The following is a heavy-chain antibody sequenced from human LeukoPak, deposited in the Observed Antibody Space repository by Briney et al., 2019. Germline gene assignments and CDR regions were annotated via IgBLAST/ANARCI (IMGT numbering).Heavy chain of an antibody. CDR3: ARDVTALDY. V-gene: IGHV3-7*05. J-gene: IGHJ4*02. CDR2: IKEDGSDK. Sequence: GGSLRLSCAASGLTFSSYWMSWVRQAPGKGLEWVANIKEDGSDKYYVDFVRGRFTISRDNAKNSLYLQMNSLRAEDTAVYYCARDVTALDYRGQGTLVTVSS. CDR1: GLTFSSYW. D-gene: IGHD3-16*01.